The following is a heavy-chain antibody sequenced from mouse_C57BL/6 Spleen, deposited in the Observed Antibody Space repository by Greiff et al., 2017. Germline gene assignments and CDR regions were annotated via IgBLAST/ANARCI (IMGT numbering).Heavy chain of an antibody. CDR3: ARVNPPYYFGY. Sequence: VQLQQPGAELVRPGSSVKLSCKASGYTFTSYWMHWVKQRPIQGLEWIGNIDPSDSETHYNQKFKDKATLTVDKSSSTAYMQLSSLTSEDSAVYYCARVNPPYYFGYWGQGTTLTVSS. CDR2: IDPSDSET. CDR1: GYTFTSYW. V-gene: IGHV1-52*01. J-gene: IGHJ2*01.